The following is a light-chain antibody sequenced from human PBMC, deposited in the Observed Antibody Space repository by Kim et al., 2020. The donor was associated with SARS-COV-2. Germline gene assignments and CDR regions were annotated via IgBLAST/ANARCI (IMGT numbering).Light chain of an antibody. CDR1: SSNIGNNY. Sequence: GRQVTISCSGSSSNIGNNYVSWYQQLPGTAPKLLIYDNNKRPSGIPDRFSGSKSGTSATLGITGLQTGDEADYYCGTWDSSLSAVVFGGGTQLTVL. V-gene: IGLV1-51*01. CDR2: DNN. CDR3: GTWDSSLSAVV. J-gene: IGLJ2*01.